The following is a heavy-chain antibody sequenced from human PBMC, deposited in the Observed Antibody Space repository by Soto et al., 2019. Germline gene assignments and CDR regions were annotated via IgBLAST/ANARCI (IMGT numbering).Heavy chain of an antibody. D-gene: IGHD2-15*01. CDR3: ARDLGYCTGGGCYRNWFDP. Sequence: QVQLVQSGAEVKKPGASVKVSCKASGYTFTSYGISWVRQAPGQGLVWMGWISTYNGYTNYAQKFQGRVTMTTDTSTSTASMELSRLRSDDTAVYYCARDLGYCTGGGCYRNWFDPLGQGTLVTVSS. CDR1: GYTFTSYG. CDR2: ISTYNGYT. V-gene: IGHV1-18*01. J-gene: IGHJ5*02.